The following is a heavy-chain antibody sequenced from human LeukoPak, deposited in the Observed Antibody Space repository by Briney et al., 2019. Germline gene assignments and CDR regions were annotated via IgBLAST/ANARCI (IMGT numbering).Heavy chain of an antibody. CDR1: GFTFSSCA. Sequence: GGSLRLSCAASGFTFSSCAMSWVRQAPGKGLEWVSAISGRGDKTYYADSVKGRFTVSRDNSKSTLYLQMNSLRAEDTAIYYCAKDPGYYDSSGYYGGAFDIWGQGTMVTVSS. CDR3: AKDPGYYDSSGYYGGAFDI. J-gene: IGHJ3*02. CDR2: ISGRGDKT. D-gene: IGHD3-22*01. V-gene: IGHV3-23*01.